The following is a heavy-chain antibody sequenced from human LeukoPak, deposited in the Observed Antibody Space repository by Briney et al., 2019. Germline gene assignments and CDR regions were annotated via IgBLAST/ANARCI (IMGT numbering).Heavy chain of an antibody. J-gene: IGHJ6*03. Sequence: GESLKISCKGSGYSFTSYWIGWVRQLPGKGLEWMGIIYPGDSDTRYSPSFQGQVTISADKSISTAYLQWSSLKASDTAMYYCARLSCSGGSCYLPYYYYYMDVWGKGTTVTVSS. CDR2: IYPGDSDT. D-gene: IGHD2-15*01. CDR3: ARLSCSGGSCYLPYYYYYMDV. CDR1: GYSFTSYW. V-gene: IGHV5-51*01.